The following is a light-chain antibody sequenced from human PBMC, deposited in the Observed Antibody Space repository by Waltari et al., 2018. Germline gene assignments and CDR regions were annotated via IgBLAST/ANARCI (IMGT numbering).Light chain of an antibody. V-gene: IGKV4-1*01. J-gene: IGKJ4*01. CDR3: QQYYSTSPLT. CDR2: GAS. Sequence: DIVMTQSPHSLAVSVGERATITCKSSQSLLYSSNNKNYLAWYQQKPGQPPKLLIYGASAREFVVPDRFIGGGSRPDFTLTINSPQAEDVAVYYCQQYYSTSPLTFGGGTKVEIK. CDR1: QSLLYSSNNKNY.